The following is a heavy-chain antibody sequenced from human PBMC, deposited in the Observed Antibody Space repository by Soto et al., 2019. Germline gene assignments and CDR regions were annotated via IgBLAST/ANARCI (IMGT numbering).Heavy chain of an antibody. CDR1: GGSISNGGFY. CDR3: ASHRRSVWGSYRPPFDY. Sequence: QVQLQESGPGLVRPSQTLSLTCTVSGGSISNGGFYWSWIRQRPGKGLEWIGNIFYSGNTDYNPSLKSRFTISIDTSRNQFSMKLNSVTAADTSVYYCASHRRSVWGSYRPPFDYWGQGTLVTVSS. D-gene: IGHD3-16*02. CDR2: IFYSGNT. V-gene: IGHV4-31*03. J-gene: IGHJ4*02.